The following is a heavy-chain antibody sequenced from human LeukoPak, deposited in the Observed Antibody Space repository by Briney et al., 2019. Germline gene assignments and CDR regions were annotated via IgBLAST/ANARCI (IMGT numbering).Heavy chain of an antibody. CDR3: TTGPYSGSYQISDY. CDR2: IKSKTDDGTT. CDR1: GFTFSNAW. J-gene: IGHJ4*02. Sequence: GGSLRLSCAASGFTFSNAWMNWVRQAPGKGLEWVGRIKSKTDDGTTDYAAPVKGRFTISRDDSKNTLYLHMNSLKTEDTAVYYCTTGPYSGSYQISDYWGRGTLVTVSS. D-gene: IGHD1-26*01. V-gene: IGHV3-15*07.